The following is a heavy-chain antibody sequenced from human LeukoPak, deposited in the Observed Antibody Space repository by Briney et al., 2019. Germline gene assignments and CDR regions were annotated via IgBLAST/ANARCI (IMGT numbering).Heavy chain of an antibody. CDR1: GFTFDDYA. V-gene: IGHV3-9*01. CDR3: PKDMGSGRRGVFDI. CDR2: INWNSDSI. Sequence: PGGSLRLSCAASGFTFDDYAMHWVRQATGKGLEWASGINWNSDSINYADSVKGRFTISRDNAKNSLYLQMSTLRADDTALYYCPKDMGSGRRGVFDIWGRGTMVTVSS. J-gene: IGHJ3*02. D-gene: IGHD3-10*01.